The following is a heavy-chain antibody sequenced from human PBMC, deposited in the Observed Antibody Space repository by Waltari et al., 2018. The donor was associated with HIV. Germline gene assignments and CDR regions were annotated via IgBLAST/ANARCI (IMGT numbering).Heavy chain of an antibody. CDR2: IYTSGST. J-gene: IGHJ5*02. Sequence: QVQLQESGPGLVKPSETLSLTCTVSGGSISSYYWSWIRQPAGKGLEWIGRIYTSGSTNYNPSLKSGVTMSVDTSKNQFSLKLSSVTAADTAVYYCARDPAAAGFNWFDPWGQGTLVTVSS. D-gene: IGHD6-13*01. CDR3: ARDPAAAGFNWFDP. CDR1: GGSISSYY. V-gene: IGHV4-4*07.